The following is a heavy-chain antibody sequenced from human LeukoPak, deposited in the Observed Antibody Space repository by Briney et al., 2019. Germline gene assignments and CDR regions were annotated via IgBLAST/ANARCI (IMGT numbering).Heavy chain of an antibody. CDR3: AKGERTFDP. Sequence: SGGSLRLSCAASGFTFSSYGMHWVRQAPGKGLEWVSGISVSGASTYYADSVKGRFTISRDNSKNTLYLQMNSLRAEDTAVYYCAKGERTFDPWGQGTLVTVSS. J-gene: IGHJ5*02. CDR2: ISVSGAST. V-gene: IGHV3-23*01. CDR1: GFTFSSYG. D-gene: IGHD1-1*01.